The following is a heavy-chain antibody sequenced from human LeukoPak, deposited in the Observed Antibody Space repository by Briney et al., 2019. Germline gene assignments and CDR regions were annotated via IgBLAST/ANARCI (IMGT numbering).Heavy chain of an antibody. J-gene: IGHJ6*03. V-gene: IGHV1-18*01. Sequence: ASVKVSCKASGYTFNNYGIGWVRQAPGQGLDWMGWISGYNGNTNYAQKFQGRGTMTKDTSTSTAYMELMSMRSDDTALYYCTRARVRTDYYYYMDVWGKGTTVTVSS. CDR3: TRARVRTDYYYYMDV. CDR2: ISGYNGNT. CDR1: GYTFNNYG. D-gene: IGHD1-1*01.